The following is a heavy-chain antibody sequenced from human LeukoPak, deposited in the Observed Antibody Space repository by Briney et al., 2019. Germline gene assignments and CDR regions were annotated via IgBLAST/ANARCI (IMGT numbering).Heavy chain of an antibody. CDR1: GYSFPIYW. V-gene: IGHV5-51*01. CDR2: IYPGDSDT. J-gene: IGHJ1*01. CDR3: ARLGTSNWNNQH. D-gene: IGHD1/OR15-1a*01. Sequence: GESLNISCKGSGYSFPIYWIGWVRQMPGKGLEWMGIIYPGDSDTRYSPSFQGQVTISADKSISTAYLQWGSLKASDTAMYYCARLGTSNWNNQHWGQGTLVTVSS.